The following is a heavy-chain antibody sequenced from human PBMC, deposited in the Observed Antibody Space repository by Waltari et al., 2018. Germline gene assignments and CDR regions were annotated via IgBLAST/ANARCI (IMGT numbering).Heavy chain of an antibody. CDR3: ARQFAY. J-gene: IGHJ4*02. Sequence: VQLVESGGGVVQPGRSLRLSCAASGFTFSNSGMHWVRQAPGKGLEWVSYISTSGSTIYYADSVWGRFTISRDTANNSLYLQMNNLRAEDTAVYYCARQFAYWGQGALVTVSS. CDR1: GFTFSNSG. V-gene: IGHV3-48*04. CDR2: ISTSGSTI.